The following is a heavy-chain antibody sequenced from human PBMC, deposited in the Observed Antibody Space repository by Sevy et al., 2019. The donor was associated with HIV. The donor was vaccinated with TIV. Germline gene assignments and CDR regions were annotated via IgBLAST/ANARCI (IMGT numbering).Heavy chain of an antibody. Sequence: GRSLRLSCAASGFTFSSYSMNWVRQAPGKGLEWVSYISSSSSTIYYADSVKGRFTISRDNAKNSLYLQMNSLRAEDTAVYYCARDGRFLEPYYYYGMDVWGQGTTVTVSS. CDR1: GFTFSSYS. J-gene: IGHJ6*02. D-gene: IGHD3-3*01. CDR2: ISSSSSTI. V-gene: IGHV3-48*01. CDR3: ARDGRFLEPYYYYGMDV.